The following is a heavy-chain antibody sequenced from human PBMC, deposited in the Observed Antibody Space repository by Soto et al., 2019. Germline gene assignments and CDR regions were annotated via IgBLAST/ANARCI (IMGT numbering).Heavy chain of an antibody. D-gene: IGHD2-15*01. CDR2: IDPYDTGI. CDR3: TSDTFGARES. J-gene: IGHJ5*02. CDR1: GFAFSSEW. V-gene: IGHV3-74*01. Sequence: EVQLVESGGGLVQPGGYLRLSCAASGFAFSSEWMHWVRQAPGKGLVWVSRIDPYDTGITYADSVKGRFTISRDNAKNTLYLQMNSLRAEDTAVYYCTSDTFGARESWGQGTLVTVSS.